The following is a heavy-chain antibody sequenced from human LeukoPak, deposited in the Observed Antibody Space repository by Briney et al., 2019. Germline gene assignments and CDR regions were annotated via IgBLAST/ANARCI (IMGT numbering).Heavy chain of an antibody. CDR1: GYTFTGYY. Sequence: VASVKVSCKASGYTFTGYYMHWVRQAPGQGLEWMGWINPNSGGTIYAQKFQGRVTMTRDTSISTVYMELSRLRSDDTAVYYCARDGYYDSSGYYSTEIMFDYWGQGTLVTVSS. CDR3: ARDGYYDSSGYYSTEIMFDY. V-gene: IGHV1-2*02. CDR2: INPNSGGT. D-gene: IGHD3-22*01. J-gene: IGHJ4*02.